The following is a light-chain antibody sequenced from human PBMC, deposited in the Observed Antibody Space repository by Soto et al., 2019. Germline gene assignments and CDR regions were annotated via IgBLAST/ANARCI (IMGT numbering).Light chain of an antibody. V-gene: IGKV3-15*01. Sequence: EIVMTQSPATLSVSPGERAILSCRASKSVSNNLAWYQQKPGQAPRLLIYSASTRATGIPARFSGRGSGTEFTLSISSLQSEDFAIYYCQQYNNWPPLTFGGGTKVEIK. CDR3: QQYNNWPPLT. CDR2: SAS. CDR1: KSVSNN. J-gene: IGKJ4*01.